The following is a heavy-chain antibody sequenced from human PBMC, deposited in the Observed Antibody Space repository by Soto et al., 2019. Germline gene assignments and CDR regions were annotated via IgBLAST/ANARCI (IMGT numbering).Heavy chain of an antibody. D-gene: IGHD3-3*01. CDR2: ISAYNGNT. J-gene: IGHJ4*02. CDR3: ARDDDDFWSGYYRASGYFEY. CDR1: GYTFTIYG. V-gene: IGHV1-18*01. Sequence: ASVKVSCKSSGYTFTIYGISCVRQAPGQGLEWMGWISAYNGNTNYAQKLQGRVTMTTDTSTSTAYMELRSLRSDDTAVYYCARDDDDFWSGYYRASGYFEYWGQGTLVTVSS.